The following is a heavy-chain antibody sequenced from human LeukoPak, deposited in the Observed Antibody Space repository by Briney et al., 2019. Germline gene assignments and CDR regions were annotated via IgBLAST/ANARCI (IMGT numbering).Heavy chain of an antibody. CDR2: IYTSGST. V-gene: IGHV4-4*07. J-gene: IGHJ3*02. CDR3: ARSKWGYAFEI. Sequence: ASETLSLTCTVSGGSISSYYWSWIRQPAGKGLEWIGRIYTSGSTNYNPSLKSRVTISLDTSESQFSLKLSSVTAADTAVYYCARSKWGYAFEIWSQGTMVTVSS. D-gene: IGHD7-27*01. CDR1: GGSISSYY.